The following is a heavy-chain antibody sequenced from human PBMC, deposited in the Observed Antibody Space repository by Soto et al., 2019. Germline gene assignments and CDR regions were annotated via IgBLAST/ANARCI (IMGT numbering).Heavy chain of an antibody. J-gene: IGHJ5*02. D-gene: IGHD2-15*01. CDR1: RGSINSGNYY. Sequence: PSETLSLTCTVSRGSINSGNYYWTWIRQPPGKGLEWIGYIHHSGTAYYNPSLKRRPTISVDTSKNQFSLNLSSVTAADTAIYYCARALVVVTSTRWFDPWGQGTLVTVSS. CDR3: ARALVVVTSTRWFDP. CDR2: IHHSGTA. V-gene: IGHV4-31*03.